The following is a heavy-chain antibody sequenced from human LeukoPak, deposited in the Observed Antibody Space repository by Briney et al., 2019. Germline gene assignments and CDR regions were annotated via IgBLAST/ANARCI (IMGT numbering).Heavy chain of an antibody. V-gene: IGHV3-21*04. CDR1: GFTFSSYS. J-gene: IGHJ3*02. Sequence: GGSLRLSCAASGFTFSSYSMNWVRQAPGKGLEWVSSISSSSSYIYYADSVKGRFTISRDNAKNSLYLQMNSLRAEDTAVYYCASPIVATLYDAFDIWGQGTMVTVSS. D-gene: IGHD5-12*01. CDR3: ASPIVATLYDAFDI. CDR2: ISSSSSYI.